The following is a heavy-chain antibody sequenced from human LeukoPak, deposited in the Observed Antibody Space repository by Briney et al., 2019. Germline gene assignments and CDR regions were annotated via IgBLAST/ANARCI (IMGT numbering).Heavy chain of an antibody. D-gene: IGHD3-16*01. CDR2: SYHSGSS. Sequence: SQTPSLTCAVSGGSISSAGYSWNWIRQPPGKGLEWIGYSYHSGSSHYNPSLKSRVTISVDTSKNQFSLKLRSVTAADTAVYYCARGGGPFDYWGQGTLVTVSS. V-gene: IGHV4-30-2*01. J-gene: IGHJ4*02. CDR1: GGSISSAGYS. CDR3: ARGGGPFDY.